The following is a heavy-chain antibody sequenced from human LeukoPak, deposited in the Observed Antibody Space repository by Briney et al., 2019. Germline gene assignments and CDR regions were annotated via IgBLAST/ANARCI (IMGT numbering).Heavy chain of an antibody. CDR3: AELGITMIGGV. CDR1: GFTLSSYE. V-gene: IGHV3-48*03. CDR2: ISSSGSTI. J-gene: IGHJ6*04. Sequence: GGSLRLSCAASGFTLSSYEMNWVRQAPGKGLEWVSYISSSGSTIYYADSVKGRFTISRDNAKHPLYLQMNSLRAEDTAVYYCAELGITMIGGVWGKGTTVTISS. D-gene: IGHD3-10*02.